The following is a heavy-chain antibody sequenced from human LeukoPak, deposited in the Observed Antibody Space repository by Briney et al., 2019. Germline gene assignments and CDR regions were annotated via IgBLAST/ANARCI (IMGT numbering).Heavy chain of an antibody. CDR2: IYYSGST. Sequence: SETLSLTCTVSGGSISSGGYYWSWIRQPPGKGLEWIGYIYYSGSTNYNPSLKSRVTISVDTSKNQFSLKLSSVTAADTAVYYCAGQAMVRKRAIRDYYYGMDVWGQGTTVTVSS. D-gene: IGHD3-10*01. CDR1: GGSISSGGYY. J-gene: IGHJ6*02. V-gene: IGHV4-61*08. CDR3: AGQAMVRKRAIRDYYYGMDV.